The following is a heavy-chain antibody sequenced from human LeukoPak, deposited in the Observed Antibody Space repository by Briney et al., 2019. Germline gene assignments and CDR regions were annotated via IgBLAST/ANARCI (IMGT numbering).Heavy chain of an antibody. V-gene: IGHV3-30*18. CDR2: ISYDGSNK. D-gene: IGHD2-2*01. CDR3: AKSHCSDTTCLPYGAFDI. Sequence: GGSLRLSCAASGSNFGMHWVRQAPGKGLEWVAVISYDGSNKYYADSVKGRFTISRDNSKNTLFLQINSLRAEDTAVYYCAKSHCSDTTCLPYGAFDIWGQGTMVIVSS. CDR1: GSNFG. J-gene: IGHJ3*02.